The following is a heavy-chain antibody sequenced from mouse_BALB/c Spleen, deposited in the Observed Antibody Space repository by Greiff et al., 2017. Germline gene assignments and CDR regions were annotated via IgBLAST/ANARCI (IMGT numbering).Heavy chain of an antibody. V-gene: IGHV6-6*02. CDR3: TRGYRYGYFDV. J-gene: IGHJ1*01. CDR1: GFTFSNYW. D-gene: IGHD2-14*01. CDR2: IRLKSNNYAT. Sequence: EVKLQESGGGLVQPGGSMKLSCVASGFTFSNYWMNWVRQSPEKGLEWVAEIRLKSNNYATHYAESVKGRFTISRDDSKSSVYLQMNNLRAEDTGIYYCTRGYRYGYFDVWGAGTTVTVSS.